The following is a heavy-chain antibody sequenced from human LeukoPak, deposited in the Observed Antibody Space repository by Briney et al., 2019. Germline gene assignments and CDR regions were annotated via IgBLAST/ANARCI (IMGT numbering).Heavy chain of an antibody. CDR2: ITGNHGPT. Sequence: GGSLRLSCAASGFTFRSFAMTWVRQAPGKGLEWVASITGNHGPTYNTDSVKDRFTISRDNSQNTLYLQMDSLRAEDTAVYYCTKDPNGDYVGAFDPWGQGTLVTVSS. V-gene: IGHV3-23*01. CDR3: TKDPNGDYVGAFDP. J-gene: IGHJ5*02. D-gene: IGHD4-17*01. CDR1: GFTFRSFA.